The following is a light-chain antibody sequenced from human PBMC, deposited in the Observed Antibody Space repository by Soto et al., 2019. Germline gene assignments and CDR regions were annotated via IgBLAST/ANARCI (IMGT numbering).Light chain of an antibody. CDR3: QQLNSYTPYT. V-gene: IGKV1-9*01. Sequence: IQLTQSPSSLSSSVGDRVTITCRASQGISSYLAWYQQKPGKAPKLLIYAASTLQSGVPSRFSGSGSGTDFTLTISSLQPEDFATYYCQQLNSYTPYTFGQGTKLEIK. CDR1: QGISSY. CDR2: AAS. J-gene: IGKJ2*01.